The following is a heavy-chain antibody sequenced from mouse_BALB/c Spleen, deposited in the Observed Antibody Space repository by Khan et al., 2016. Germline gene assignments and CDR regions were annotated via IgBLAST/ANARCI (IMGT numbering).Heavy chain of an antibody. CDR3: ARGAY. CDR1: GYTFSRYW. J-gene: IGHJ3*01. CDR2: ILPGSGST. Sequence: QVQLKESGAELMKPGASVQISCKAPGYTFSRYWIDWVKERPGHGLTWIGEILPGSGSTNYNEKFKDKATFTAETSSNTAYIQLISLTSEDSAVYYCARGAYWGQGTLVTVSA. V-gene: IGHV1-9*01.